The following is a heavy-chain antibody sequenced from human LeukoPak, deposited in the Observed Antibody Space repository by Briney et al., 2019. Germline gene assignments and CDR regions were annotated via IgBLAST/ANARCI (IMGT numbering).Heavy chain of an antibody. CDR3: ARDISGSDGY. V-gene: IGHV3-53*01. Sequence: TGGSLRLSCAASGFTVSSNYISWFRQAPGKGLEWVSVIYSGGSTYYADSVKGRFTISRDNSKNTLYLQMNSLRAADTAVYYCARDISGSDGYWGQGTLVTVSS. CDR2: IYSGGST. D-gene: IGHD3-10*01. J-gene: IGHJ4*02. CDR1: GFTVSSNY.